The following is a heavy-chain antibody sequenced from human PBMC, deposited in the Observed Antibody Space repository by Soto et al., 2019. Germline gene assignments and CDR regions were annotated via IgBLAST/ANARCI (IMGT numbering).Heavy chain of an antibody. CDR1: GFTFSTYA. V-gene: IGHV3-23*01. D-gene: IGHD3-3*01. J-gene: IGHJ4*02. Sequence: PGGSLRLSCAASGFTFSTYAMTWFRRAPGKGLEWVSAISADGGATFHADSVKGRFTISRDNSRNTLYLQMNSLRVEDTAVYFCTKLEMSASVYWGQGTQVTVSS. CDR3: TKLEMSASVY. CDR2: ISADGGAT.